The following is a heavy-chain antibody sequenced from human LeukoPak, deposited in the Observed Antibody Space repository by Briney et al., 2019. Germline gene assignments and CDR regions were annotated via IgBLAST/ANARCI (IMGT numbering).Heavy chain of an antibody. CDR2: IYYSGST. CDR1: GGSISSGDYY. V-gene: IGHV4-30-4*01. D-gene: IGHD3-10*01. CDR3: ARGEVRGVPRSLFNC. Sequence: SETLSLTCTVSGGSISSGDYYWSWIRQPPGKGLEWIGYIYYSGSTYYNPSLKSRVTVSIDTSKNQFSLKPSSVTAADTAVYYCARGEVRGVPRSLFNCWGQGTLVTVSS. J-gene: IGHJ4*02.